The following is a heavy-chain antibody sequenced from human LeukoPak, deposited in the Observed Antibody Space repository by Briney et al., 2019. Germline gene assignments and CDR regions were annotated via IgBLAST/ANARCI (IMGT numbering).Heavy chain of an antibody. J-gene: IGHJ4*02. CDR2: IYTSGTT. V-gene: IGHV4-4*07. CDR1: CGSISSYY. Sequence: SETLSLTCTVSCGSISSYYWSWIRQPAGKGLEWIGRIYTSGTTNYNPSLTSRLTMSVETPKNHFSRTLSSVTDEDTAVYYCARGGIAAAPFDYWGQGTLVTVSS. CDR3: ARGGIAAAPFDY. D-gene: IGHD6-13*01.